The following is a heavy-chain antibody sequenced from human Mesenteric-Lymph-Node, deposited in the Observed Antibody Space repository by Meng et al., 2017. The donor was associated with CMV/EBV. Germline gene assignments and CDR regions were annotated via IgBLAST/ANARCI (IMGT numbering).Heavy chain of an antibody. J-gene: IGHJ6*02. Sequence: GESLKISCAASGFTFSDHYMDWVRQAPGKGLEWVGRTRNKANSYTTEYAASVKGRFTISRDDSKNSLYLQMNSLRAEDTAVYYCARDTYGGNSAYYYGMGVWGHGTTVTVSS. CDR3: ARDTYGGNSAYYYGMGV. CDR2: TRNKANSYTT. V-gene: IGHV3-72*01. D-gene: IGHD4-23*01. CDR1: GFTFSDHY.